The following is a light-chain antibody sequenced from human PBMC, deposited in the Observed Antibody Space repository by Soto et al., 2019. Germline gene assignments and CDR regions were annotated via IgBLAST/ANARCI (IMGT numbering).Light chain of an antibody. CDR2: EVS. CDR1: SSDVGGYNY. Sequence: QSALTQPASVSGSPGQTITISCTGTSSDVGGYNYLSWYQQHPGKAPKVMIYEVSNRPSGVSNRFSGSKSGNTAYLTISGRQAEDEADDFCSSYTTSGTPVFGGGTKVTAL. CDR3: SSYTTSGTPV. V-gene: IGLV2-14*01. J-gene: IGLJ3*02.